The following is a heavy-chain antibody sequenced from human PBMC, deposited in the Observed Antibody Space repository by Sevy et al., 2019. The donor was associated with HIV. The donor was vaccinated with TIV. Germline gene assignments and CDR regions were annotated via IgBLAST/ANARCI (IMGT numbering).Heavy chain of an antibody. Sequence: GGSLRLSCKVSGFTFSVYTMHWVRQPPGKGLEWVSSISRTTTTYYADSVRGRFTISRDNAKNSLYLEMNSLRDDDTAVYYCAREAYYYDSREENWFDPWGQGTLVTVSS. V-gene: IGHV3-48*02. CDR2: ISRTTTT. J-gene: IGHJ5*02. D-gene: IGHD3-22*01. CDR3: AREAYYYDSREENWFDP. CDR1: GFTFSVYT.